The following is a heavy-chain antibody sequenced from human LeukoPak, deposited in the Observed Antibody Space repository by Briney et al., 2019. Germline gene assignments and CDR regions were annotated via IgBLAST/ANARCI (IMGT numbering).Heavy chain of an antibody. D-gene: IGHD3-22*01. CDR2: ISYDGSNK. J-gene: IGHJ4*02. CDR1: GFTFSSYA. Sequence: GGSLRLSCAASGFTFSSYAMPWVRQAPGKGLEWVAVISYDGSNKYYADSVKGRFTISRDNSKNTLYLQMNSLRAEDTAVYYCARDIYYDSIGELYWGQGTLVTVSS. CDR3: ARDIYYDSIGELY. V-gene: IGHV3-30-3*01.